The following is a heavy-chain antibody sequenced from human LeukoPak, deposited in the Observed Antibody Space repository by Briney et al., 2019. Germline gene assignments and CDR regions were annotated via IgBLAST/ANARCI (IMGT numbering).Heavy chain of an antibody. CDR1: GGSISSYY. CDR3: ARWTDYYYYGMDV. CDR2: NTGNT. J-gene: IGHJ6*02. D-gene: IGHD3/OR15-3a*01. Sequence: PSETLSLTCIVSGGSISSYYWSWIRQPPGKGLEWIGYNTGNTNYNPSLKSRVTISVDTSKNQFSLKLSSVTAADTAVYYCARWTDYYYYGMDVWGQGTTVTVSS. V-gene: IGHV4-59*12.